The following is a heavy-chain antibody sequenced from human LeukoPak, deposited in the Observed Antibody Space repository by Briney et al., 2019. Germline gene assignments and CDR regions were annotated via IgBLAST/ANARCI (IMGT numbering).Heavy chain of an antibody. CDR1: GASIGSRSYY. J-gene: IGHJ4*02. V-gene: IGHV4-39*07. CDR3: ARGRGIYSSGWYDY. Sequence: KPSETLSLTCTVSGASIGSRSYYWAWIRQPPGKGLEWIGSFYYTGSTFYNPSLRSRVTISVDTSKNQFSLKLSSVTAADTAVYYCARGRGIYSSGWYDYWGQGTLVTVSS. CDR2: FYYTGST. D-gene: IGHD6-19*01.